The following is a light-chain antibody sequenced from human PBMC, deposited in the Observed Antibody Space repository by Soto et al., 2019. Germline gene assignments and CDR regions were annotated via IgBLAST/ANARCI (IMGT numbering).Light chain of an antibody. CDR3: QQYYTTLS. J-gene: IGKJ4*01. Sequence: DIVMIQSPDSLAVSLGERATINCKSSQSVLYNSDNKNYLAWYQQKAGQPPKLLIYWASTRDSGVPDRFSGSGSGADFTLTINNLQAEDVAVYYCQQYYTTLSFGGGTKVEIK. CDR2: WAS. V-gene: IGKV4-1*01. CDR1: QSVLYNSDNKNY.